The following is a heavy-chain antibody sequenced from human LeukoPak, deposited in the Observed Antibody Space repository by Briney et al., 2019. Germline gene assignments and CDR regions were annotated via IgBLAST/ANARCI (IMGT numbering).Heavy chain of an antibody. J-gene: IGHJ4*02. Sequence: SVKVSCKASGGTFSSYAISWVRQAPGQGLEWMGGIIPIFGTANYAQKFQGRVTTTADESTSTAYMELSSLRSEDTAVYYCAREPTTYYYDSSGYKGFDYWGQGTLVTVSS. D-gene: IGHD3-22*01. CDR1: GGTFSSYA. CDR2: IIPIFGTA. CDR3: AREPTTYYYDSSGYKGFDY. V-gene: IGHV1-69*13.